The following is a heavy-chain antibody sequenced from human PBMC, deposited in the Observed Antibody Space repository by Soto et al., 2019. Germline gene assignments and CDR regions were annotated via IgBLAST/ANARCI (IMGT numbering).Heavy chain of an antibody. CDR2: IYSDGTT. CDR3: SRVGCSNSKCYTRGMDV. V-gene: IGHV4-4*07. Sequence: PLETLSLTCTVSGGSISGYYWSWVRQPAGKGLEWVGRIYSDGTTNYSPSLKSRVTMSLDTSKDQFSLHLNSVTAADTAVYYCSRVGCSNSKCYTRGMDVWGQGTTVTVSS. J-gene: IGHJ6*02. CDR1: GGSISGYY. D-gene: IGHD2-2*01.